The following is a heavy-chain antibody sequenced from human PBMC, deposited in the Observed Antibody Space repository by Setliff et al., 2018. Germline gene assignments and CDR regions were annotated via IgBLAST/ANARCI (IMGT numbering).Heavy chain of an antibody. Sequence: GGSLRLSCVASGFTFSNHGMLWVRQAPGKGLEWVALIWYDGDNKKYADSVRGRFAVSRDNSRDTLYLEMNSLRPEDTAMYYCAKGGPYYYYYMDVWGKGTMVTVSS. CDR3: AKGGPYYYYYMDV. J-gene: IGHJ6*03. CDR2: IWYDGDNK. CDR1: GFTFSNHG. V-gene: IGHV3-30*02.